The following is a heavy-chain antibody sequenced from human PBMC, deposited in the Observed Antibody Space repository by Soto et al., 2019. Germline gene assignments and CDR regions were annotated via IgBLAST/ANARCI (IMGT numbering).Heavy chain of an antibody. D-gene: IGHD1-26*01. V-gene: IGHV3-13*01. Sequence: GGSLRLSCAASGFTFSSYDMHWVRQATGKGLEWVSAIGTAGDTYYPGSVKGRFTISRENAKNSLYLQMNSLRAEDTAVYYCARSLVTLSGSYGDYFDYWGQGTLVTVSS. J-gene: IGHJ4*02. CDR2: IGTAGDT. CDR1: GFTFSSYD. CDR3: ARSLVTLSGSYGDYFDY.